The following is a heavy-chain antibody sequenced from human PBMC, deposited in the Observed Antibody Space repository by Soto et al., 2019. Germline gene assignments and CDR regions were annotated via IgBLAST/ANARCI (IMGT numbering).Heavy chain of an antibody. V-gene: IGHV1-69*13. CDR1: GGTFSSYA. CDR3: ARSVDTAMPYDY. D-gene: IGHD5-18*01. CDR2: IIPIFGTA. J-gene: IGHJ4*02. Sequence: ASVKVSCKASGGTFSSYAISWVRQAPGQGLEWMGGIIPIFGTANYAQKFQGRVTITADESTSTAYMELSSLRSEDTAVYYCARSVDTAMPYDYWGQGTLVTVSS.